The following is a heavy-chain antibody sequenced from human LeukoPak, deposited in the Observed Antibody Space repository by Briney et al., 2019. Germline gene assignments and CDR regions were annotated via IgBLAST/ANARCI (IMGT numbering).Heavy chain of an antibody. CDR1: GFTFSSYW. CDR3: AGSLTKSTYYYDSSGPDAFDI. CDR2: IKQDGSEK. Sequence: GGSLRLSCAASGFTFSSYWMSWVRQAPGKGLEWVANIKQDGSEKYYVDSVKGRFTISRDNAKNSLYLQMNSLRAEDTAVYYCAGSLTKSTYYYDSSGPDAFDIWGQGTMVTVSS. V-gene: IGHV3-7*03. D-gene: IGHD3-22*01. J-gene: IGHJ3*02.